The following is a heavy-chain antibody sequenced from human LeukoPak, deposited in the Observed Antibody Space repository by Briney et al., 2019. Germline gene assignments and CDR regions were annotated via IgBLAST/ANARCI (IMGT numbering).Heavy chain of an antibody. Sequence: SETLSLTCTVSGGSISSSSYYWGWLRQPPGKGLEWIGSIYYSGSTYYNPSLKSRVTISVDTSKNQFSLKLSSVTAADTAVYYCARDQDYYDSSGQPHDAFDIWGQGTMVTVSS. CDR3: ARDQDYYDSSGQPHDAFDI. J-gene: IGHJ3*02. D-gene: IGHD3-22*01. V-gene: IGHV4-39*07. CDR1: GGSISSSSYY. CDR2: IYYSGST.